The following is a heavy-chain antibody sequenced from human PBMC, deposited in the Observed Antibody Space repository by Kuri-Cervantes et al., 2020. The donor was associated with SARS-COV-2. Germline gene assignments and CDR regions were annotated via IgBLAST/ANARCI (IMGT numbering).Heavy chain of an antibody. V-gene: IGHV1-2*06. Sequence: ASVKVSCKASGYTFTGYYMHWVRQAPGQGLAWMGRINPNSGGTNYAQKLQGRVTITRDTSISTAYMELSRLRSDDTAVYYCARASRTTVTRYYFDYWGQGTLVTVSS. CDR2: INPNSGGT. J-gene: IGHJ4*02. CDR3: ARASRTTVTRYYFDY. D-gene: IGHD4-11*01. CDR1: GYTFTGYY.